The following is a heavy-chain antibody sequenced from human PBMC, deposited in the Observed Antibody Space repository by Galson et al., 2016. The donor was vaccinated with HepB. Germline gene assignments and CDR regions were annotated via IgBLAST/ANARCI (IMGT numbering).Heavy chain of an antibody. D-gene: IGHD1-7*01. CDR2: ISAYNGYT. CDR1: RYIFTDFT. J-gene: IGHJ4*02. CDR3: ARDSTPNLLELVDY. Sequence: SVKVSCKASRYIFTDFTITWVRQAPGQGLEWMGCISAYNGYTVYAQKFQGRVTMTTDASTSTAYMELRSLRSDDTAVYYCARDSTPNLLELVDYWGQGTLVTVSS. V-gene: IGHV1-18*01.